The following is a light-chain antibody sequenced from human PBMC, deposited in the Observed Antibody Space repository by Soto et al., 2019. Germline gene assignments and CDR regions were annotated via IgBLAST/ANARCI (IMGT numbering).Light chain of an antibody. J-gene: IGLJ2*01. V-gene: IGLV1-40*01. CDR2: GNI. CDR3: QSHDSSLRGSV. Sequence: QSVLTQPPSVSGAPGQRVTISCTGSSSNIGAGYDVHWYQQLPGAAPRLLIYGNINRPSGVPDRFSGSKSGTSASLAITGRQAEDEADYYCQSHDSSLRGSVFGGGTKVTVL. CDR1: SSNIGAGYD.